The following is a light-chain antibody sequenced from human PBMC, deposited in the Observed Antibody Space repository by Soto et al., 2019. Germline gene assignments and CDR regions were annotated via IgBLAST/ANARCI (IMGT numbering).Light chain of an antibody. CDR2: DAS. CDR1: QSVSSY. J-gene: IGKJ2*01. Sequence: EIVLTQSPATLSLSPGERATLSCRASQSVSSYLAWYQQKPGQAPRLLIYDASNRATGIPARFSGSGSGTDFTLTISRLEPEDFAVYYCQQRSTWPYTFGQGTKLELK. CDR3: QQRSTWPYT. V-gene: IGKV3-11*01.